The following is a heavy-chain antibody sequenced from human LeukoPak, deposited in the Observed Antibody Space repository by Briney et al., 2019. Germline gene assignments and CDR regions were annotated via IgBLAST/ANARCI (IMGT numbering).Heavy chain of an antibody. Sequence: PRGSLRLSCAASGFTFSDYYMSWIRQAPGKGLEWVSYISSSGSTKYYADSVKGRFTVSRDNAKNSLDLQMNSLRADDTAVYYCARDSTSVGAFDPWGQGALVTVSS. CDR3: ARDSTSVGAFDP. J-gene: IGHJ5*02. V-gene: IGHV3-11*01. CDR1: GFTFSDYY. CDR2: ISSSGSTK.